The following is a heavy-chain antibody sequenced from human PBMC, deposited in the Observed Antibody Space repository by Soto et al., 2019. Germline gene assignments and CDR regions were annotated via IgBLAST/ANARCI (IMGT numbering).Heavy chain of an antibody. Sequence: QITLKESGPPLVKPTQTLTLTCTFSGFSLSTSGVGVGWIRQPPGKALEWLALIYWDDDKRYSPSLKSRLTITKDTSKNQVVLTMTNMDPVDTATYYCAHRRPVTAVFQHWGQGTLVTVSS. CDR1: GFSLSTSGVG. D-gene: IGHD4-17*01. J-gene: IGHJ1*01. CDR3: AHRRPVTAVFQH. CDR2: IYWDDDK. V-gene: IGHV2-5*02.